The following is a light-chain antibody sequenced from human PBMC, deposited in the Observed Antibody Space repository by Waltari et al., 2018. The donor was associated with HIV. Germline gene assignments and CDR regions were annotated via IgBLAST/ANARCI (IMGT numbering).Light chain of an antibody. V-gene: IGLV1-47*01. Sequence: QSVLTQPPSASGTPGQRGTNSWSGSSSNIRSNYVYWYQQVPGTAPKLLIYRNNHRPSVVPYRFSGSKSGTSSSLAISGRQSEDEADYYCAAWDDSLSGGVFGGGTKLTVL. J-gene: IGLJ3*02. CDR2: RNN. CDR1: SSNIRSNY. CDR3: AAWDDSLSGGV.